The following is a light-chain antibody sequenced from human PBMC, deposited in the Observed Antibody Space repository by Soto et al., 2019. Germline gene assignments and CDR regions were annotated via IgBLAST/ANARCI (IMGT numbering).Light chain of an antibody. Sequence: QSVLTQPASVSGSPGHSITISCTGTTSDVGLFTYVSWYQHHPGKAPKLIIYEVTNRPSGVSSRFSGSKSGNTASLTISGLQAEDEADYYCSSYTSSSTLVFGTVTKLTVL. CDR3: SSYTSSSTLV. CDR1: TSDVGLFTY. J-gene: IGLJ1*01. CDR2: EVT. V-gene: IGLV2-14*01.